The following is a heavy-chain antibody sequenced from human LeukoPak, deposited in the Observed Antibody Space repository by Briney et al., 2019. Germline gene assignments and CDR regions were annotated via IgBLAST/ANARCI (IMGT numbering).Heavy chain of an antibody. Sequence: SETLSLTCTVSGGSISSSSYYWGWIRQTPGKGLEWIGSIYYSGSTYYNPSLKSRVTISVDTSKNQFSPKLSSVTAADTAVYYCARQGTLRYFAYWGQGTLVTVSS. D-gene: IGHD3-9*01. V-gene: IGHV4-39*01. CDR3: ARQGTLRYFAY. J-gene: IGHJ4*02. CDR2: IYYSGST. CDR1: GGSISSSSYY.